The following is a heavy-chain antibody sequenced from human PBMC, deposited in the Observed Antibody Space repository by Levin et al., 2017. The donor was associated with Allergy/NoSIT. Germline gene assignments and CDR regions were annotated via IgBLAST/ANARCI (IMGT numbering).Heavy chain of an antibody. CDR2: INQSGGT. CDR1: GGSLTGSH. Sequence: SQTLSLTCGVSGGSLTGSHGTWIRQTPGKGLEWIGEINQSGGTNYNPSLRSRVTISVDLSKGQYSLKLTSVTAADTAVYYCARVRGYTYALGYWGQGTLVTVSS. J-gene: IGHJ4*02. V-gene: IGHV4-34*01. D-gene: IGHD5-12*01. CDR3: ARVRGYTYALGY.